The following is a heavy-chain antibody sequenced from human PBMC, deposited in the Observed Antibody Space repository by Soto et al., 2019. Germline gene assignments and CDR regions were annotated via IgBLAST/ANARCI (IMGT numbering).Heavy chain of an antibody. CDR2: ISGGGSST. Sequence: EVQLLESGGGLGQRGGSLRLSCVVSGFSFSTYAMSWVRQAPGKGLEWVSAISGGGSSTYYADSVKGRFTISRDNSKSALYLQMTSLGAEDTAVYYCAPISSASHIFYWGQGTLVTVSS. D-gene: IGHD6-19*01. CDR1: GFSFSTYA. CDR3: APISSASHIFY. V-gene: IGHV3-23*01. J-gene: IGHJ4*02.